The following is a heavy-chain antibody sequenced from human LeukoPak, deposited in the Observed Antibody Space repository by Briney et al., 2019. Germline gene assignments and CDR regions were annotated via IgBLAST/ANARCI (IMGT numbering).Heavy chain of an antibody. CDR2: IYYSGST. D-gene: IGHD2-15*01. J-gene: IGHJ5*02. CDR1: GGSISSGDYY. CDR3: ARAVVVVAATNWFDP. V-gene: IGHV4-30-4*01. Sequence: SQTLSLTCTVSGGSISSGDYYWSWIRHPPGKGLEWIGYIYYSGSTYYNPSLKSRVTISVDTSKNQFSLKLSSVTAADTAVYYCARAVVVVAATNWFDPWGQGTLVTVSS.